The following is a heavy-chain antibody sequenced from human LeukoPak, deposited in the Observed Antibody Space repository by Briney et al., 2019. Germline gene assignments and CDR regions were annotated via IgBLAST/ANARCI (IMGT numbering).Heavy chain of an antibody. CDR3: ARAYCGGDCLPVFDY. V-gene: IGHV1-46*01. J-gene: IGHJ4*02. CDR1: GYTFTSYY. Sequence: ASVKVSCKASGYTFTSYYMHWVRQAPGQGLEWMGIINPSGGSTSYAQKFQGRVTMTRDTSTSTVYMELSSLRSEDTAVYYCARAYCGGDCLPVFDYWGQGTLVTVSS. D-gene: IGHD2-21*02. CDR2: INPSGGST.